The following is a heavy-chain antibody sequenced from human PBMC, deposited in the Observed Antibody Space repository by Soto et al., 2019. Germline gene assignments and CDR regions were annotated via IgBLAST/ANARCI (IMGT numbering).Heavy chain of an antibody. D-gene: IGHD1-7*01. J-gene: IGHJ3*02. CDR1: GYSFSTYG. V-gene: IGHV1-18*01. Sequence: ASVKVSCKASGYSFSTYGITWVRQAPGQGLEWMGWISAHSGNTNYAQKFQGRLTMTTDTSTGTAYMELRSLRSDDTAVYYCARDIFRLELYPPGAFDIWGQGTMVTVSS. CDR2: ISAHSGNT. CDR3: ARDIFRLELYPPGAFDI.